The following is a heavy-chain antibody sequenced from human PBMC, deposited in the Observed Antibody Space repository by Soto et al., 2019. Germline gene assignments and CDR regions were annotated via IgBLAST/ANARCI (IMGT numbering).Heavy chain of an antibody. CDR3: ARVVSGSGAWLDY. J-gene: IGHJ4*02. CDR1: GFTFSSYW. V-gene: IGHV3-74*03. CDR2: INSGGSAI. Sequence: HPGGSMRLSCAASGFTFSSYWMHWVRQAPGKGLVWVSLINSGGSAIQYADSVKGRFSISRDNGKNSLFLQMSSLRVEDTAVYYCARVVSGSGAWLDYWGPGTLVTVSS. D-gene: IGHD3-10*01.